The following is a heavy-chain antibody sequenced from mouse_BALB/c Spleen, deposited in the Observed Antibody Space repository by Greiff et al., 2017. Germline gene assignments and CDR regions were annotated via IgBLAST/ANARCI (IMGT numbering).Heavy chain of an antibody. Sequence: QVQLQQSGAELVRPGTSVKISCKASGYTFTNYWLGWVKQRPGHGLEWIGDIYPGGGYTNYNEKFKGKATLTADTSSSTAYMQLSSLTSEDSAVYYCARGGKYGKTKAYWGQGTLVTVSA. CDR1: GYTFTNYW. CDR2: IYPGGGYT. CDR3: ARGGKYGKTKAY. J-gene: IGHJ3*01. V-gene: IGHV1-63*02. D-gene: IGHD2-10*02.